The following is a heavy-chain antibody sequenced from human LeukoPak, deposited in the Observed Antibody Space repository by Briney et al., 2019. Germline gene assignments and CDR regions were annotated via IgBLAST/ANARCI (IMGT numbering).Heavy chain of an antibody. CDR3: ARDQGITYNWFDP. Sequence: GGSLRLSCAAAGFTFSSYAMSWVRQAPGTGLEWGSAISGSGGSTYYADSVKGRFTISRDNSKNTLYLQMNSLRDEDTAVYYCARDQGITYNWFDPWGQGTLVTVSS. V-gene: IGHV3-23*01. D-gene: IGHD1-14*01. CDR1: GFTFSSYA. CDR2: ISGSGGST. J-gene: IGHJ5*02.